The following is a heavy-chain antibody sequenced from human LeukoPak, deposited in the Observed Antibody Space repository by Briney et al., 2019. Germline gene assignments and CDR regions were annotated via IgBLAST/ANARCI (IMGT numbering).Heavy chain of an antibody. CDR1: GYTFTGYF. D-gene: IGHD3-9*01. CDR2: INPNTGGT. V-gene: IGHV1-2*02. Sequence: PWASVKVSCKASGYTFTGYFMHWVRQAPGQGLDWMGWINPNTGGTKYAQKFQGRVTMTRDTSIGTAYMELSMVTSDDTAVYFCARVHATGYFSLDLGYWGQGTLVTVSS. J-gene: IGHJ4*02. CDR3: ARVHATGYFSLDLGY.